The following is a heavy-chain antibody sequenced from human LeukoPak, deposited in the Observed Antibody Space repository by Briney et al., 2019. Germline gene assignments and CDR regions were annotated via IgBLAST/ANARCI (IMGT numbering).Heavy chain of an antibody. CDR3: AREEWLRHFAY. D-gene: IGHD5-12*01. CDR2: INVGTGKT. J-gene: IGHJ4*02. V-gene: IGHV1-3*01. CDR1: GYTSTTFA. Sequence: ASVKVSCKASGYTSTTFAMHWVRQAPGQRLEWMGWINVGTGKTKYSQKFQDRLTITRDTTASTAYMDLSSLRYEDTAVYYCAREEWLRHFAYWGQGTLVTVSS.